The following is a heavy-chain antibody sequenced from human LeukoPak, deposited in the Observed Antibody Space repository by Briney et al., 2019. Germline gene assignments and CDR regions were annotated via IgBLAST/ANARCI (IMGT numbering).Heavy chain of an antibody. J-gene: IGHJ3*02. CDR2: ISPHSGTP. CDR1: GHTFISYG. CDR3: ARDTATVVIRGAFDI. Sequence: GASVKVSCKASGHTFISYGITWVRQATGQGLEWMAWISPHSGTPNYAQNLQGRVTMTRDTSTSTVYMELSSLRSEDTAVYYWARDTATVVIRGAFDIWGQGTMVTVSS. D-gene: IGHD4-23*01. V-gene: IGHV1-18*01.